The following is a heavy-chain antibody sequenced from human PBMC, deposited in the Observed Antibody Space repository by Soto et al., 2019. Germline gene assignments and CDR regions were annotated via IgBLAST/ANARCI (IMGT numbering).Heavy chain of an antibody. Sequence: QITLKESGPTLMRPAQTLTLTCDFSGFSLSTYHMGVAWIRQPPGKALEWLALIYWDDDKRYSPSLKDRLAIAKDTSSNQVVLTITNIEPGDSATYFCPHAGDYDLLPFDHWGPGTLVTVSS. CDR2: IYWDDDK. D-gene: IGHD4-17*01. V-gene: IGHV2-5*02. CDR3: PHAGDYDLLPFDH. CDR1: GFSLSTYHMG. J-gene: IGHJ4*02.